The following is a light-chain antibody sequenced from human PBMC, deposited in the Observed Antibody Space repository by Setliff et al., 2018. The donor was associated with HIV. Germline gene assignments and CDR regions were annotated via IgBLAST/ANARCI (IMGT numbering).Light chain of an antibody. CDR3: ASWDDSLKEYV. CDR1: NSNIGTNT. V-gene: IGLV1-44*01. CDR2: TTS. J-gene: IGLJ1*01. Sequence: QSVLTQPPSASGTPGQRVTISCSGSNSNIGTNTVNWYQQLPGAAPKLLIYTTSHRPSGVPDRFSGSKSGTSASLAISGLRSEDEADYYCASWDDSLKEYVFGTGTKVTVL.